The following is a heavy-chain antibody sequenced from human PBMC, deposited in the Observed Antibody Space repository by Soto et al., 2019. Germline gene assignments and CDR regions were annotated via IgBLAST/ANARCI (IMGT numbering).Heavy chain of an antibody. CDR1: GFTFSSYA. J-gene: IGHJ6*02. V-gene: IGHV3-30-3*01. CDR3: ALAGRYCSGGSCYSYYYYGMDV. Sequence: GGSLRLSCAASGFTFSSYAMHWVRQAPGKGLEWVAVISYEGSNKYYADSVKGRFTISRDNSKNTLYLQMNSLGAEDTAVYYCALAGRYCSGGSCYSYYYYGMDVWGQGTTVTVSS. D-gene: IGHD2-15*01. CDR2: ISYEGSNK.